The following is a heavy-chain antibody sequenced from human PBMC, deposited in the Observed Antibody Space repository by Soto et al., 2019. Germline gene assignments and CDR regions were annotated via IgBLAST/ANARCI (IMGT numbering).Heavy chain of an antibody. D-gene: IGHD3-3*01. CDR1: GFTLSSYA. Sequence: EVQLLGSGGGLVQPGRSLRLSCAASGFTLSSYAMSWVRQAPGKGLEWVSGISGSGSSTYNAASVMGRFSLSRDVSTNTLYLQMNSLRAEDTALYYCVKGSSYTGDFWTGYFFDFWGQGTLVTVSS. J-gene: IGHJ4*02. V-gene: IGHV3-23*01. CDR2: ISGSGSST. CDR3: VKGSSYTGDFWTGYFFDF.